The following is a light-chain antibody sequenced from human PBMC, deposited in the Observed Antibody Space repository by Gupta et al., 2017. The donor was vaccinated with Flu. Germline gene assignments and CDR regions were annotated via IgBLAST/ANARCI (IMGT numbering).Light chain of an antibody. J-gene: IGKJ4*01. CDR3: QQSFLTPPYT. CDR1: QPIGRY. V-gene: IGKV1-39*01. Sequence: DIQMTQSPSSLSASVGDRVTISCRASQPIGRYLSWYQHKLGKAPQLLIYGASTWQSGVPSRFSGIGSGSDFTLTINSRQPEDFATYYCQQSFLTPPYTFGGGTKVEIK. CDR2: GAS.